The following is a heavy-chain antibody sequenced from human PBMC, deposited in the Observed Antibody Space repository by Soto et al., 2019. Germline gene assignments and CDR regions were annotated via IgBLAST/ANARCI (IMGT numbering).Heavy chain of an antibody. V-gene: IGHV2-5*02. J-gene: IGHJ4*02. CDR3: AHRVLRTVFGLVTTTAIYFDF. Sequence: QITLNESGPTVVRPTETLTLTCRFSGFSLTTSGVGVGWIRQSPGKAPEWLALIYWDDDKRYSASLKSRLTITNDTSKNQVVLTVSDLDPKDTATYSCAHRVLRTVFGLVTTTAIYFDFWGQGTPVAVSS. CDR1: GFSLTTSGVG. CDR2: IYWDDDK. D-gene: IGHD3-3*01.